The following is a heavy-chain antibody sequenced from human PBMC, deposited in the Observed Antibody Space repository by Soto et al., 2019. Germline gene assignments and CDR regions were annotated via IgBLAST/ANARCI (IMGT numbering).Heavy chain of an antibody. CDR1: GGSISSYY. Sequence: SETLSLTCTVSGGSISSYYWSWIRQPPGKGLEWIGYIYYSGSTNYNPSLKSRVTISVDTSKNQFSLKLSSVTAADTAVYYCARDQGGYSYGYWGYFDYWGQGTLVTVSS. CDR2: IYYSGST. V-gene: IGHV4-59*01. J-gene: IGHJ4*02. D-gene: IGHD5-18*01. CDR3: ARDQGGYSYGYWGYFDY.